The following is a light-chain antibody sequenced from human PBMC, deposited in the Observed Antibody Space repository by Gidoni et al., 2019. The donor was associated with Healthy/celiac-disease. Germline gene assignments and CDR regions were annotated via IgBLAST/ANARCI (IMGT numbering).Light chain of an antibody. Sequence: EIVLTQSPGTLSLSPGERATLSGRASQSVSSSYLAWYQQKPGQAPRLLIYGASSRATGIPDRFSGSGSGTDFTLTISRLEPEDFAVYYCQQYGSSPKFGPGTKVDIK. J-gene: IGKJ3*01. CDR2: GAS. CDR1: QSVSSSY. CDR3: QQYGSSPK. V-gene: IGKV3-20*01.